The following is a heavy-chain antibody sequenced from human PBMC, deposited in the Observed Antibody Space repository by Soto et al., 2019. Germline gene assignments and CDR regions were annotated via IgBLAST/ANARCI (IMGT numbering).Heavy chain of an antibody. CDR2: MIPILGIA. CDR3: ARDRHSSGEGY. CDR1: GGTFSSYT. V-gene: IGHV1-69*08. J-gene: IGHJ4*02. Sequence: QVQLVQSGAEVKKPGSSVKVSCKASGGTFSSYTISWVRQAPGQGLEWMGRMIPILGIANYAQKFQGRVTITADKSTSTPDSELSSLRSEDTADYYCARDRHSSGEGYWGQGTLVTVSS. D-gene: IGHD6-19*01.